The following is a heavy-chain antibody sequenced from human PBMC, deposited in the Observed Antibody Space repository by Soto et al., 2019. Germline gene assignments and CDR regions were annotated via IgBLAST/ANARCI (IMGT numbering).Heavy chain of an antibody. V-gene: IGHV3-23*01. CDR1: GFTFSSYA. J-gene: IGHJ4*02. CDR2: ISGSGGST. CDR3: AKQLPTPTVTNFTYLDY. D-gene: IGHD4-17*01. Sequence: GGSLRLSCAASGFTFSSYAMSWVRQAPGKGLEWVSAISGSGGSTYYADSVKGRFTISRDNSKNTLYLQMNSLRAEDTAVYYCAKQLPTPTVTNFTYLDYWGQGTLVTVSS.